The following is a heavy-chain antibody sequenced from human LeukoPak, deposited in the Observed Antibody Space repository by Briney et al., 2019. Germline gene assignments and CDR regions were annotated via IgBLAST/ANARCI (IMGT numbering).Heavy chain of an antibody. Sequence: GGSLRLSCAASGFTFDDYAMHWVRQAPGKGLEWVSGISWNSGSIGYADSVKGRFTISRDNAKNSLYLQMNSLRAEDTALYYCVGSGSFSNWFDPWGQGTLVTVSS. CDR1: GFTFDDYA. D-gene: IGHD3-10*01. V-gene: IGHV3-9*01. CDR3: VGSGSFSNWFDP. J-gene: IGHJ5*02. CDR2: ISWNSGSI.